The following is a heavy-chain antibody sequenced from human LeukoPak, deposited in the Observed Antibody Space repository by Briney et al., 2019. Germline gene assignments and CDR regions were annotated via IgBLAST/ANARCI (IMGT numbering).Heavy chain of an antibody. Sequence: ASVKVSCKASGYTFTSYGISWVRQAPGQGLEWMGWISAYNGNTNYAQKLQGRVTMTTDTSTGTAYMELRSLRSDDTAVYYCAREVNYRYYFDYWGQGTLVTVSS. V-gene: IGHV1-18*01. CDR1: GYTFTSYG. CDR3: AREVNYRYYFDY. J-gene: IGHJ4*02. CDR2: ISAYNGNT. D-gene: IGHD1-7*01.